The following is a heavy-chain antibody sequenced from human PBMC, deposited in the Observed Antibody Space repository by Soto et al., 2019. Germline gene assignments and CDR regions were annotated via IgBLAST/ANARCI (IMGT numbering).Heavy chain of an antibody. V-gene: IGHV1-69*13. J-gene: IGHJ6*02. Sequence: GASVKVSCKASGGTFSSYAISWVRKAPGQGLEWMGGIIPIFGTANYAQKFQGRVTITADESTSTAYMELSSLRSEDTAVYYCARKTCSSTSCYPNYYYYYGMDVWGQGTTVTLSS. D-gene: IGHD2-2*01. CDR2: IIPIFGTA. CDR1: GGTFSSYA. CDR3: ARKTCSSTSCYPNYYYYYGMDV.